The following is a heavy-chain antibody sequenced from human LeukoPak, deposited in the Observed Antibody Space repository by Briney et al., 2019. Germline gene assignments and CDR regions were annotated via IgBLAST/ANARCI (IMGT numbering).Heavy chain of an antibody. D-gene: IGHD6-19*01. CDR2: IYCSGST. J-gene: IGHJ4*02. V-gene: IGHV4-31*03. Sequence: SETLSLTCTVSGGSISSGGYYWSWIRQHPGKGLEWIGYIYCSGSTYYNPSLKSRVTISVDTSKNQFSLKLSSVTAADTAVYYCARAIPGWYEWGFDYWGQGTLVTVSS. CDR3: ARAIPGWYEWGFDY. CDR1: GGSISSGGYY.